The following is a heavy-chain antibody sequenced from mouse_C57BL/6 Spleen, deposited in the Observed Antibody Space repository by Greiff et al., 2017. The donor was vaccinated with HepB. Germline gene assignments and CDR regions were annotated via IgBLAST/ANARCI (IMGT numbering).Heavy chain of an antibody. CDR1: GFTFSSYG. CDR3: ARQGYYTRHFDV. CDR2: ISSGGSYT. D-gene: IGHD2-12*01. Sequence: EVQGVESGGDLVKPGGSLKLSCAASGFTFSSYGMSWVRQTPDKRLEWVATISSGGSYTYYPDSVKGRFTISRDNAKNTLYLQLSSLKSEDTAMYYCARQGYYTRHFDVWGTGTTVTVSS. V-gene: IGHV5-6*01. J-gene: IGHJ1*03.